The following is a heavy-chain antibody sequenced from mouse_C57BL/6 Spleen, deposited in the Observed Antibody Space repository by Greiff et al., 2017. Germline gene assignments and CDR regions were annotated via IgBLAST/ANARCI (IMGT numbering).Heavy chain of an antibody. D-gene: IGHD3-1*01. Sequence: DVKLQESGAGLVKPGGSLKLSCAASGFTFSDYGMHWVRQAPEKGLEWVAYISSGSSTIYYAATVKGRFTISRDNAKNTLFLQMTSLRSEDTAMYYCSGYAMDVWGKGTSVTVSS. J-gene: IGHJ4*01. CDR3: SGYAMDV. V-gene: IGHV5-17*01. CDR2: ISSGSSTI. CDR1: GFTFSDYG.